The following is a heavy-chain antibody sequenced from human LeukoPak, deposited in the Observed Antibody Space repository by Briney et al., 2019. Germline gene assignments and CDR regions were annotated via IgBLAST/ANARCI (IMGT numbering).Heavy chain of an antibody. CDR1: GFTFSSYW. D-gene: IGHD3-3*01. J-gene: IGHJ6*02. Sequence: PGGSLRLSCAASGFTFSSYWMSWVRQAPGKGLEWVANIKQDGSEKYYVDSVKGRFTISRDNAKNSLYLQMSSLRAEDTAVYYRARVSPLYYDFWSGYYPYYGMDVWGQGTTVTVSS. CDR2: IKQDGSEK. CDR3: ARVSPLYYDFWSGYYPYYGMDV. V-gene: IGHV3-7*01.